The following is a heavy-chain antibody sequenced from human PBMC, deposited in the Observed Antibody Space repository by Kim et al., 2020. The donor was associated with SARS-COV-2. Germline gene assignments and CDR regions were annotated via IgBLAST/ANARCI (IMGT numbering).Heavy chain of an antibody. CDR1: GFTFSSYA. CDR2: ISYDGSNK. Sequence: GGSLRLSCAASGFTFSSYAMHWVRQAPGKGLEWVAVISYDGSNKYYADSVKGRFTISRDNSKNTLYLQMNSLRAEDTAVYYCAREADSSSWYGSDELYYFDYWGQGTLVTVSS. V-gene: IGHV3-30-3*01. J-gene: IGHJ4*02. CDR3: AREADSSSWYGSDELYYFDY. D-gene: IGHD6-13*01.